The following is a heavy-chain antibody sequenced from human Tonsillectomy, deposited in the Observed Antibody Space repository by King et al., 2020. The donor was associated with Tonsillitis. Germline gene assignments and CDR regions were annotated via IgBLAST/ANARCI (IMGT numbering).Heavy chain of an antibody. CDR3: ARGPVDTAMAIHYYYYYGMDV. Sequence: VQLVESGGGLVKPGGSLRLSCAASGFTFSSYSMNWVRQAPGKGLEWVSSISSSSSYIYYADSVKGRFTISRDNAKNSLYLQMNSLRAEDTAVYYCARGPVDTAMAIHYYYYYGMDVWGQGTTVTVSS. J-gene: IGHJ6*02. CDR2: ISSSSSYI. D-gene: IGHD5-18*01. CDR1: GFTFSSYS. V-gene: IGHV3-21*01.